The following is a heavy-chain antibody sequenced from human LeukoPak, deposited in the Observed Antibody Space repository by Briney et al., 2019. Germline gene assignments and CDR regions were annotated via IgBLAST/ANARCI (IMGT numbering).Heavy chain of an antibody. Sequence: GSLRLSCAASGFTFSSYSMNWVRQPPGKGLEWIGEINHSGSTNYNPSLKSRVTISVDTSKNQFSLKLSSVTAADTAVYYCARGGYYYDSSGYYYYYYYMDVWGKGTTVTVSS. D-gene: IGHD3-22*01. V-gene: IGHV4-34*01. J-gene: IGHJ6*03. CDR1: GFTFSSYS. CDR2: INHSGST. CDR3: ARGGYYYDSSGYYYYYYYMDV.